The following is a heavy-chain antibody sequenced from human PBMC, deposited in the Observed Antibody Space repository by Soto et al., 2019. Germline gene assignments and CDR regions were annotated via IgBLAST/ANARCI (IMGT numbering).Heavy chain of an antibody. D-gene: IGHD4-17*01. CDR1: GFTFSTYS. CDR2: ISSGSGNI. J-gene: IGHJ4*02. CDR3: ARGGYGDYGH. V-gene: IGHV3-21*01. Sequence: EVQLVESGGGLVKPGGSLRLSCAASGFTFSTYSMNWVRQAPGKGLEWVSSISSGSGNIYYLDSVKGRFTISRDNAKNSPYLQMNSLRAEDTAVYYCARGGYGDYGHWGQGTLVTVSS.